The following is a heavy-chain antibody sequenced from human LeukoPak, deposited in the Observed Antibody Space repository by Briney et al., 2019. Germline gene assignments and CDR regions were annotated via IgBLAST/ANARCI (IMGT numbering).Heavy chain of an antibody. V-gene: IGHV4-59*12. J-gene: IGHJ5*02. CDR2: IYYSGST. CDR3: ARVSMSNWFDP. Sequence: TSETLSLTCTVSGGSISSYYWSWIRQPPGKGLEWIGYIYYSGSTYYNPSLKSRVTISVDRSKNQFSLKLSSVTAADTAVYYCARVSMSNWFDPWGQGTLVTVSS. CDR1: GGSISSYY. D-gene: IGHD3-22*01.